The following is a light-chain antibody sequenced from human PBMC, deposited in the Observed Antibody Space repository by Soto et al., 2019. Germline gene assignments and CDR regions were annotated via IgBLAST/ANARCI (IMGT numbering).Light chain of an antibody. CDR2: DAS. Sequence: DIQITHCPPPLSTSAPSRVTITCRASQSISSWLAWYQQKPGKAPKLLIYDASSLESGVPSRFSGSGSGTEFTLTISSLQSEDFAAYYCQQDNSFPSTFGQGTKVDIK. CDR3: QQDNSFPST. V-gene: IGKV1-5*01. CDR1: QSISSW. J-gene: IGKJ1*01.